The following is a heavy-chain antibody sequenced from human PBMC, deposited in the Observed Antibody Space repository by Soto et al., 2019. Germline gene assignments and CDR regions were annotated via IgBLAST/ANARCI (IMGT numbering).Heavy chain of an antibody. CDR2: INHSGST. CDR3: ARRGIAARHRGWFDP. V-gene: IGHV4-34*01. Sequence: SETLSLTCTVSGGSFSGYYWSWIRQPPGKGLEWIGEINHSGSTNYNPSLKSRVTISVDTSKNQFSLKLSSVTAADTAVYYCARRGIAARHRGWFDPWGQGTLVTVSS. D-gene: IGHD6-6*01. J-gene: IGHJ5*02. CDR1: GGSFSGYY.